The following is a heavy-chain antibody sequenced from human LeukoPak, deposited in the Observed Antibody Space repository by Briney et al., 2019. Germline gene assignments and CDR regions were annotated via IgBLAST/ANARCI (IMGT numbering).Heavy chain of an antibody. V-gene: IGHV3-64*01. CDR3: ARDPEAWYFDL. Sequence: PGGSLRLSCAASGFTFSSYAMHWVRQAPGKGLEYVSAISSNGGSTYYANSVKGRFTISRDNAKNSLYLQMNSLRAEDTAVYYCARDPEAWYFDLWGRGTLVTVSS. J-gene: IGHJ2*01. D-gene: IGHD1-14*01. CDR1: GFTFSSYA. CDR2: ISSNGGST.